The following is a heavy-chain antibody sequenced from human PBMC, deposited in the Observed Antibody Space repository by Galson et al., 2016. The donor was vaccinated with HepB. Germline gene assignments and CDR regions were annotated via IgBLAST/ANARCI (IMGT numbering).Heavy chain of an antibody. CDR2: IYSGGTT. J-gene: IGHJ4*02. D-gene: IGHD3-10*01. CDR3: AKSPYYYGPGTYYNSPVFDY. Sequence: SLRLSCAASGFTVSNNYMSWVRQAPGKGLEWVSVIYSGGTTYYADSVKGRFTISRDSSKNTLYLQMNSLRAEDTAVYYCAKSPYYYGPGTYYNSPVFDYWGQGTLATVSS. CDR1: GFTVSNNY. V-gene: IGHV3-66*01.